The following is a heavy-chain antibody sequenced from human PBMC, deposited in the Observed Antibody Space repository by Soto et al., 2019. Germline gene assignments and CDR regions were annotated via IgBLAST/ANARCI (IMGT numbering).Heavy chain of an antibody. V-gene: IGHV4-39*01. CDR1: GGSISSSSYY. CDR2: IYYSGST. CDR3: ARTPPRYGDYGFDP. J-gene: IGHJ5*02. D-gene: IGHD4-17*01. Sequence: SETLSLTCTVSGGSISSSSYYWGWIRQPPGKGLEWIGSIYYSGSTYYNPSLKSRVTISVDTSKNQFSLKLSSVTAADTAVYYCARTPPRYGDYGFDPWGQGTLVTVSS.